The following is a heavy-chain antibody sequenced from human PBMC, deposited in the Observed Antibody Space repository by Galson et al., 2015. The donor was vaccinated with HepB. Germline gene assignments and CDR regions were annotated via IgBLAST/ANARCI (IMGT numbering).Heavy chain of an antibody. J-gene: IGHJ6*03. CDR1: GGSISSGSYY. Sequence: LSLTCTVSGGSISSGSYYWSWIRQPAGKGLEWIGRIYPSGSTNHNPSLKSRVTMSVDTSKSQFSLKLSSVTAADTAVYYCARDVVVVVRGLYHYMDVWGKGTTVTVSS. V-gene: IGHV4-61*02. D-gene: IGHD2-15*01. CDR3: ARDVVVVVRGLYHYMDV. CDR2: IYPSGST.